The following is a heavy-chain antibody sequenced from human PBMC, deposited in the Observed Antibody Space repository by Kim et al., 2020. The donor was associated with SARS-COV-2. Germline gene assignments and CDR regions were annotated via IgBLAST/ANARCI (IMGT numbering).Heavy chain of an antibody. V-gene: IGHV3-30*03. D-gene: IGHD6-19*01. J-gene: IGHJ4*02. CDR1: GITFSGSG. CDR3: ARDRAGTDIDH. Sequence: GGSLRLSCVASGITFSGSGMHWVRQAPGKGLDWVAFISCDGTSKDYTDAVKGRFTISRDNSKNTLYLQMNTLRGEDSAVYYCARDRAGTDIDHWDQGALVTVSS. CDR2: ISCDGTSK.